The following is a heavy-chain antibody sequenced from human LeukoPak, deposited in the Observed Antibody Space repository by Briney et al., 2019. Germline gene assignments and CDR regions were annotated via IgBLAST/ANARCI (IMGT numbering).Heavy chain of an antibody. D-gene: IGHD3-10*01. J-gene: IGHJ4*02. CDR2: IYHSGST. CDR3: ARDRGATITMVRGSDGYYFDY. Sequence: SETLSLTCTVSGGSISSYYWSWIRQPPGKGLEWIGYIYHSGSTYYNPSLKSRVTISVDRSKNQFSLKLSSVTAADTAVYYCARDRGATITMVRGSDGYYFDYWGQGTLVTVSS. V-gene: IGHV4-59*12. CDR1: GGSISSYY.